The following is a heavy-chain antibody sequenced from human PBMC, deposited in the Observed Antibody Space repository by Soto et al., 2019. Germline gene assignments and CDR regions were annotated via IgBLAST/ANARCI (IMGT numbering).Heavy chain of an antibody. CDR3: ASSSYYYDSSGFPFDY. V-gene: IGHV4-31*03. Sequence: QVQLQESGPGLVKPSQTLSLTCTVSGGSISSGDYYWSWIRQHPGKGLEWIGYIYYSGSTYYNPCLKSRVAISVDTSKNQFSLKLNSVTAADTAVYYCASSSYYYDSSGFPFDYWGQGTLVTVSS. J-gene: IGHJ4*02. D-gene: IGHD3-22*01. CDR1: GGSISSGDYY. CDR2: IYYSGST.